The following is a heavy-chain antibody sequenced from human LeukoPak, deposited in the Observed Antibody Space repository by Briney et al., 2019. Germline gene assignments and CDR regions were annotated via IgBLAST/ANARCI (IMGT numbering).Heavy chain of an antibody. CDR2: ISGSGGST. CDR3: AKRDTAMFSYYYYGMDV. CDR1: GFTFSSYA. Sequence: PGGSLRLSCAASGFTFSSYAMTWVRQAPGKGLEWVSAISGSGGSTYFADSVKGRFTISRDNPKNTLYLQMNSLRAEDTAVYYCAKRDTAMFSYYYYGMDVWGQGTTVTVSS. D-gene: IGHD5-18*01. V-gene: IGHV3-23*01. J-gene: IGHJ6*02.